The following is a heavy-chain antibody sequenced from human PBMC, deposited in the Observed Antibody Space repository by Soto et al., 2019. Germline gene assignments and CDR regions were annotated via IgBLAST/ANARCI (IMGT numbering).Heavy chain of an antibody. Sequence: EVQLVESVGGPVKPGGSLRLSCAASGFTFSNYGMNWVHQAPGTGLERVSFISTTSSDIYYADSVKGRFTISRDSAKNSFYRHLNSLRAEDTAVYYCARVRRYYAHLYSFDIWGQGTIVIFSS. J-gene: IGHJ3*02. CDR2: ISTTSSDI. D-gene: IGHD2-2*01. CDR3: ARVRRYYAHLYSFDI. V-gene: IGHV3-21*06. CDR1: GFTFSNYG.